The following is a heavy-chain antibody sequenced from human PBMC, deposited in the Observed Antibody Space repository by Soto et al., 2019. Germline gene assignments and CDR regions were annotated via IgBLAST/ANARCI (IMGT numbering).Heavy chain of an antibody. CDR3: ARGAVAGNWFDP. D-gene: IGHD6-19*01. CDR1: GGSFSGYY. J-gene: IGHJ5*02. Sequence: QVQLQQWGAGLLKPSETLSLTCAVYGGSFSGYYWSWIRQPPGKGLEWIGEINHSGSTNYNPSLKSRVTISVDTSKNQFSLKLSSVTAADTAVYYCARGAVAGNWFDPWGQGTLVTVSS. CDR2: INHSGST. V-gene: IGHV4-34*01.